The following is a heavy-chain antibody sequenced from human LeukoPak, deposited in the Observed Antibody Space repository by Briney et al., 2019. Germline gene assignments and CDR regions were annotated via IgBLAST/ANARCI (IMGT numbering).Heavy chain of an antibody. CDR1: GFTFGTYA. J-gene: IGHJ4*02. D-gene: IGHD3-16*02. CDR2: ISDTGDVA. CDR3: AKYGVSESYRGLDY. V-gene: IGHV3-23*01. Sequence: PGGSLRLSCAVSGFTFGTYARSWVRQAPGKGLEWVSGISDTGDVAYYADSVKGRLTISRDNSQNTLYLQMNSLRAEDTALYYCAKYGVSESYRGLDYRGQGTLVTVTS.